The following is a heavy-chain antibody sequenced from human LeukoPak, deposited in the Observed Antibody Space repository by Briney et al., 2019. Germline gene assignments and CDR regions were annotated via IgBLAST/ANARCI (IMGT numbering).Heavy chain of an antibody. Sequence: GASVKVSCKASGGTFSSHAISWVRQAPGQGLEWMGGIIPIFGTANYAQKFQGRVTITADESTSTAYMELSSLRSEDTAVYYCARVNTRYCSSTSCYGVVDYWGQGTLVTVSS. J-gene: IGHJ4*02. CDR1: GGTFSSHA. CDR3: ARVNTRYCSSTSCYGVVDY. CDR2: IIPIFGTA. V-gene: IGHV1-69*13. D-gene: IGHD2-2*01.